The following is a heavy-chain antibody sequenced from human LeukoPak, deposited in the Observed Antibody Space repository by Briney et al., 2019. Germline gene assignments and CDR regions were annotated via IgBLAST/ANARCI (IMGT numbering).Heavy chain of an antibody. CDR3: ARRIVVVTAGYYFDY. CDR1: GGSISSYY. J-gene: IGHJ4*02. D-gene: IGHD2-21*02. V-gene: IGHV4-59*08. Sequence: SETLSLTCTVSGGSISSYYWSWIRQPPGKGPEWIGYIYYSGSTNYNLSLKSRVTISVDTSKNKFSLKLSSVTAADTAVYYCARRIVVVTAGYYFDYWGQGTLVTVSS. CDR2: IYYSGST.